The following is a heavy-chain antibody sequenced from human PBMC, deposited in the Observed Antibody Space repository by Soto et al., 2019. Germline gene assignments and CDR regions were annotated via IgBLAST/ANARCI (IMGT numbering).Heavy chain of an antibody. CDR1: GFTISNYG. V-gene: IGHV3-30-3*01. Sequence: QVQLVESGGGEVQPGRSLRLSCAASGFTISNYGMHWVRQAPGKGLEWVAVISYDGTITYYADSVKGRFTISRDNSKNTLYLQMNSLRTEDTAVYYCATTRVGPCSSSICFSGIFDGMDVWGQGTTVTVSS. CDR2: ISYDGTIT. D-gene: IGHD2-2*01. CDR3: ATTRVGPCSSSICFSGIFDGMDV. J-gene: IGHJ6*02.